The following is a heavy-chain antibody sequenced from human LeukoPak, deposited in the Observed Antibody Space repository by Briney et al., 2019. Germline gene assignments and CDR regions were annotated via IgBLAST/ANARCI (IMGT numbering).Heavy chain of an antibody. J-gene: IGHJ4*02. D-gene: IGHD6-19*01. CDR3: AKATAVAGTGSY. CDR1: GFTFSNAS. Sequence: GGSLRLSCAASGFTFSNASMSWVRHAPGKGLEWGGRIKSITDGGTTDYAAPVKGRFTISRDDSKNTLYLQMNSLRAEETAVYYCAKATAVAGTGSYWGQGTLVTVSS. CDR2: IKSITDGGTT. V-gene: IGHV3-15*01.